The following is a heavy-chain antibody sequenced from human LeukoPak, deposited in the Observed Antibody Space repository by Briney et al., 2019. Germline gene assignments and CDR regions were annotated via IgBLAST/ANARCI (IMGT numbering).Heavy chain of an antibody. CDR3: ARGFGSTDYRMDV. Sequence: SEALSLTCTVSGGSFSSGDYYWGWIRQPPGKGLEWIGYICYSGSTYYNPSLKSRVTKSVNTSKNKHSQKLSAVTAADTAVYYYARGFGSTDYRMDVWGQGTTVTVSS. D-gene: IGHD3-16*01. CDR1: GGSFSSGDYY. J-gene: IGHJ6*02. CDR2: ICYSGST. V-gene: IGHV4-30-4*01.